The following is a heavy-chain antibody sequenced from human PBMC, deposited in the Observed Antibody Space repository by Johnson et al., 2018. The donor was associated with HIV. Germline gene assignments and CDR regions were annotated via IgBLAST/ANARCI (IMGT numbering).Heavy chain of an antibody. CDR2: IWFDGSNI. V-gene: IGHV3-33*06. J-gene: IGHJ3*02. D-gene: IGHD1-14*01. CDR1: GFTFDDYG. CDR3: VKEGITMEVDI. Sequence: QVQLVESGGGMIRPGGSLRLSCAASGFTFDDYGMSWVRQGPGKGLEWVAVIWFDGSNIYYGDSVKGRFTISRDNSKNTLYLQMNSLRDEDTAVYYCVKEGITMEVDIWGQGTMVTVSS.